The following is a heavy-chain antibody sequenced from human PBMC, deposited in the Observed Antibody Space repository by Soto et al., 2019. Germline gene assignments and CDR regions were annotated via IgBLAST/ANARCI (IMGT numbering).Heavy chain of an antibody. D-gene: IGHD2-2*02. CDR3: ARGRRNTF. CDR2: INPDGGAT. CDR1: GYSFTLYY. V-gene: IGHV1-46*01. J-gene: IGHJ4*02. Sequence: QVQLLQSGAEVKKPGASVIISCKASGYSFTLYYIYWVRQAPGQGLEWIGKINPDGGATTYAQTFQGRVAITSDASTGTVYLELSSLTSDDTAVYFCARGRRNTFWGQGTLVSVSS.